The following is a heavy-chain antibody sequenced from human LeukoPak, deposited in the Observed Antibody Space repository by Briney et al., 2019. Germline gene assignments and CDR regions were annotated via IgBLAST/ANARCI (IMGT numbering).Heavy chain of an antibody. J-gene: IGHJ4*02. CDR3: AREGVIGVFDY. CDR1: GGSFTSSTYY. D-gene: IGHD3-10*01. CDR2: IYTSGST. V-gene: IGHV4-61*02. Sequence: PSETLPLTCTVSGGSFTSSTYYWGWIRQPAGKGLEWIGRIYTSGSTNYNPSLKSRVTISVDTSKNQFSLKLSSVTAADTAVYYCAREGVIGVFDYWGQGTLVTVSS.